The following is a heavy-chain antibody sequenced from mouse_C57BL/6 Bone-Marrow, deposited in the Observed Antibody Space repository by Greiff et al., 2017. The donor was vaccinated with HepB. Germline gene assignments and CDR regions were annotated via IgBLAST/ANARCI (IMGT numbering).Heavy chain of an antibody. V-gene: IGHV1-15*01. CDR3: TRSLLGLV. CDR1: GYTFTDYE. Sequence: VQLQQSGAELVRPGASVTLSCKASGYTFTDYEMHWVKQTPVHGLEWIGAIDPETGGTAYNQKFKGKAILTADKSSSTAYMELRSLTSEDSAVYYCTRSLLGLVWGQGTSVTVSS. J-gene: IGHJ4*01. CDR2: IDPETGGT. D-gene: IGHD2-10*01.